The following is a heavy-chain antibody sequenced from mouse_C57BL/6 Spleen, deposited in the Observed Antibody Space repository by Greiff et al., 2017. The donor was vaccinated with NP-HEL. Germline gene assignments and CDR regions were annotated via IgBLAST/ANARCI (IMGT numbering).Heavy chain of an antibody. V-gene: IGHV1-64*01. J-gene: IGHJ1*03. D-gene: IGHD5-1-1*01. CDR3: ARSDTPGYFDV. CDR1: GYTFTSYW. Sequence: QVQLKQPGAELVKPGASVKLSCKASGYTFTSYWMHWVKQRPGQGLEWIGMIHPNSGSTNYNEKFKSKATLTVDKSSSTAYMQLSSLTSEDSAVYYCARSDTPGYFDVWGTGTTVTVSS. CDR2: IHPNSGST.